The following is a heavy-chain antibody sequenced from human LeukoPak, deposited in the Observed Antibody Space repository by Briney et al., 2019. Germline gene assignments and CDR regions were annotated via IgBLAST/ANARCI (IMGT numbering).Heavy chain of an antibody. CDR3: ASSGSMGVCFN. J-gene: IGHJ4*02. D-gene: IGHD2-8*01. CDR2: ISYDGRNK. CDR1: GFTFSTCA. V-gene: IGHV3-30*14. Sequence: PGGSLRLSCAASGFTFSTCAMHWVRQAPGKGLEWVAGISYDGRNKYYADSVKGRFTISRDNSKNTLYLQMNSLRAEDTAVYYCASSGSMGVCFNWGQGTLVTVSS.